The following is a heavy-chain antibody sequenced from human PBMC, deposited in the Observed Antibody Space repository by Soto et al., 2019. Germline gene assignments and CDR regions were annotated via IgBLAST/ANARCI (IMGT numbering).Heavy chain of an antibody. J-gene: IGHJ6*02. CDR3: AKETVLRFLEWFKTYYYYGMDV. CDR1: GFTFSSYA. D-gene: IGHD3-3*01. CDR2: ISGSGGST. V-gene: IGHV3-23*01. Sequence: LRLSCAASGFTFSSYAMSWVRQAPGKGLEWVSAISGSGGSTYYADSVKGRFTISRDNSKNTLYLQMNSLRADDTAGYYCAKETVLRFLEWFKTYYYYGMDVWGQGTTVTVSS.